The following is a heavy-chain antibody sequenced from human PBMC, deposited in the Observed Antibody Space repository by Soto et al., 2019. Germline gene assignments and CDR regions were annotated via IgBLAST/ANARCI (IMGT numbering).Heavy chain of an antibody. Sequence: QVQLVQSGAEMKKPGSSVKVSCQSSGGTFNTYAMNWVRQAPGQGPEWMGYISPMFGAANYAPKFQSRVNITADESTGTSYMQMSSLTSEDTALYFCAREFQVHTPNFISLGLGSLVPVSS. V-gene: IGHV1-69*19. CDR2: ISPMFGAA. D-gene: IGHD3-10*01. CDR1: GGTFNTYA. J-gene: IGHJ5*02. CDR3: AREFQVHTPNFIS.